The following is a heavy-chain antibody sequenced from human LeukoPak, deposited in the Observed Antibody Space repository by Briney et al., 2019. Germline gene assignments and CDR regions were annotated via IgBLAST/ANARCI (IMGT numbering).Heavy chain of an antibody. J-gene: IGHJ4*02. CDR3: ARESPHSDY. CDR1: GFTFSSYW. D-gene: IGHD2-21*01. V-gene: IGHV3-74*03. CDR2: IKTDGSST. Sequence: PGGSLRLSCAASGFTFSSYWMHWVRQAPGKGLVWVSRIKTDGSSTMYADSVKGRFTIFRDNAKNTLYLQMNSLRAEDTAVYYCARESPHSDYWGQGTLVTVSS.